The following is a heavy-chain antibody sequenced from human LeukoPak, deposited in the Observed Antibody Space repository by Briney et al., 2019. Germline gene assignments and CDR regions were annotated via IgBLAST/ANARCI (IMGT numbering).Heavy chain of an antibody. D-gene: IGHD4-23*01. V-gene: IGHV4-59*01. CDR2: IYNSGST. CDR1: GGSLSGYY. Sequence: PSETLSLTCTVSGGSLSGYYWSWIRQPPGKGLEWIGYIYNSGSTNYNPPLKSRVTISVDTSKNQISLNLNSVTAADTAVYYCAREPTPNWFDRWGQGTLVTVSS. J-gene: IGHJ5*02. CDR3: AREPTPNWFDR.